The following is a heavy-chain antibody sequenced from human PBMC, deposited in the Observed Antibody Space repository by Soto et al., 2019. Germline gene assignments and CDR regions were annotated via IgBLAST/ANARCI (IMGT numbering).Heavy chain of an antibody. D-gene: IGHD2-15*01. CDR1: RFTFSSYG. V-gene: IGHV3-33*01. CDR3: ARIYPPPRVVVVAATPTDY. J-gene: IGHJ4*02. CDR2: IWYDGSNK. Sequence: GESLSLSCSPPRFTFSSYGMHWVRQAPGKGLEWVAVIWYDGSNKYYADSVKGRFTISRDNSKNTLYLQMNSLRAEDTAVYYCARIYPPPRVVVVAATPTDYWGQGTLVTVSS.